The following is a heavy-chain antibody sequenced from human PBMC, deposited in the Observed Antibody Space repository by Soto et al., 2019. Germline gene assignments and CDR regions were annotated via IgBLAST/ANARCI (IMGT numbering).Heavy chain of an antibody. Sequence: QVQLVQSGAEVKKPGSSVKVSCKASGGTFSNFDINWVRQAPGQGLEWMGGIIPIFGITDYAPKFQGRVTITADKSPSTAYLEVRRLRSEDTAMYYCARAQTTVTTSPWFDPWGQGTLVTVSS. J-gene: IGHJ5*02. V-gene: IGHV1-69*17. CDR3: ARAQTTVTTSPWFDP. D-gene: IGHD4-17*01. CDR1: GGTFSNFD. CDR2: IIPIFGIT.